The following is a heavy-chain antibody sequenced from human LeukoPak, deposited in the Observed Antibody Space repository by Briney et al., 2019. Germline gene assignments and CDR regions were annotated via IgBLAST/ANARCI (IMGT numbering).Heavy chain of an antibody. CDR3: AITDSSGYCCDY. CDR2: INHSGST. D-gene: IGHD3-22*01. Sequence: PSETLSLTCAVYGGSFSGYYWSWIRQPPGQGLEWIGEINHSGSTNYNTSLKSRVTISVDTSKNQFSLKLSSVTAADTAVYYCAITDSSGYCCDYWGQGTLVTVSS. CDR1: GGSFSGYY. V-gene: IGHV4-34*01. J-gene: IGHJ4*02.